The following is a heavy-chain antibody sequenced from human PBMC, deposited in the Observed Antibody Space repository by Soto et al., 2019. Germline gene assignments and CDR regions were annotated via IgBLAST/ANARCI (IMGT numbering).Heavy chain of an antibody. J-gene: IGHJ6*02. CDR3: AAELRYSSGTDV. Sequence: SETRSLTCTVSGGSISSGGYYWSWIRQHPGKGLERIGYIYYSGRTYYNPSLKSRVTISVDTSKNQFSLTLSSVSAADTAVYSCAAELRYSSGTDVWGQGTTVTVSS. V-gene: IGHV4-31*03. D-gene: IGHD1-7*01. CDR1: GGSISSGGYY. CDR2: IYYSGRT.